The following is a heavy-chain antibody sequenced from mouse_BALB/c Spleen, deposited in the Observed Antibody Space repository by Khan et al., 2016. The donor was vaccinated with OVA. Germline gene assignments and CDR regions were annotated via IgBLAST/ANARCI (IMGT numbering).Heavy chain of an antibody. V-gene: IGHV1S132*01. J-gene: IGHJ3*01. CDR3: ARGYFGNYEFAY. D-gene: IGHD2-1*01. Sequence: VQLQESGAELVKPGASVKLSCKTSGYTFTNYWIQWVKQRPGQGLGWIGQIFPGTGTTYYNENFKAKATLTLDTSSSTAYMQLSSLTSEDSAVYFFARGYFGNYEFAYWGQGTLVTVSA. CDR1: GYTFTNYW. CDR2: IFPGTGTT.